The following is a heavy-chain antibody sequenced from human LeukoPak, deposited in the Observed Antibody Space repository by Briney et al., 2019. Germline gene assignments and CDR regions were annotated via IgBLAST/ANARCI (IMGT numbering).Heavy chain of an antibody. CDR2: IWNDGGDK. CDR1: GFTFSSYG. Sequence: GGSLRLSCAASGFTFSSYGMHWVRQAPGKWLEWVAIIWNDGGDKYYADSVNGRFTVSRDNSKNTLYLQMNSLRVEDTAVYYCARGPYDSGKGFYFDFWGQGTLVTVSS. D-gene: IGHD3-10*01. J-gene: IGHJ4*02. V-gene: IGHV3-33*01. CDR3: ARGPYDSGKGFYFDF.